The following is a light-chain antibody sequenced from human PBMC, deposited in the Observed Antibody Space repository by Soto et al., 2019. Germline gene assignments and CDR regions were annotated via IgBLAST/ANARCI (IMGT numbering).Light chain of an antibody. V-gene: IGKV2-28*01. CDR2: LGS. CDR1: QSLLHSNGYNY. CDR3: MQALQTPA. J-gene: IGKJ1*01. Sequence: DIVMTQSPLSLPVTPGEPASISCRSSQSLLHSNGYNYLDWYLQKPGQSPQLLIYLGSNRASGVPDRFSGSGSGKDFTLKISRVEAEDVGVYYCMQALQTPAFGQGTKVEIK.